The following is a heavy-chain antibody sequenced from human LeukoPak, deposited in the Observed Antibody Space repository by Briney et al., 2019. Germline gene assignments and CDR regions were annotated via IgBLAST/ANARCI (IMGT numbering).Heavy chain of an antibody. CDR3: ARETTPDYYYYYYMDV. V-gene: IGHV4-61*02. D-gene: IGHD2-15*01. Sequence: SETLSLTCTVSGGSISSGSYYWSWIRQPAGKGLEWIGRIYTSGSTNYNPSLKSRVTISVDTSKNQFSLKLSSVTAADTAVYYCARETTPDYYYYYYMDVWGKGTTVTISS. CDR1: GGSISSGSYY. CDR2: IYTSGST. J-gene: IGHJ6*03.